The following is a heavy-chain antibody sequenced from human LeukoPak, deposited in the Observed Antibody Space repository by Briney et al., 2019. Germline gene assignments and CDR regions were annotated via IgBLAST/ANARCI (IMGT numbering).Heavy chain of an antibody. CDR3: ARDLLESRWYYPLGVDY. V-gene: IGHV1-18*01. D-gene: IGHD4-23*01. CDR2: ISAYNGNT. CDR1: GGTFSSYA. J-gene: IGHJ4*02. Sequence: ASVKVSCKASGGTFSSYAISWVRQAPGQGLEWMGWISAYNGNTNYAQKLQGRVTMTTDTSTSTAYMELRSLRSDDTAVYYCARDLLESRWYYPLGVDYWGQGTLVTVSS.